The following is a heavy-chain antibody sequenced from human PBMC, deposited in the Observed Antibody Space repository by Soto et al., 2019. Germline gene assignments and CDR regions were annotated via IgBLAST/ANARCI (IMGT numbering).Heavy chain of an antibody. V-gene: IGHV3-9*01. Sequence: EVQLVESGGGLVQPGRSLRLSCAASGFTFDDYAMHWVRQAPGKGLEWVSGISWNSGSMGYADSVKGRFTISRDNAKNSLYLQMNSLRAEDTALYYCAKVDNSHAYWGQGTLVTVSS. D-gene: IGHD1-20*01. CDR1: GFTFDDYA. CDR3: AKVDNSHAY. J-gene: IGHJ4*02. CDR2: ISWNSGSM.